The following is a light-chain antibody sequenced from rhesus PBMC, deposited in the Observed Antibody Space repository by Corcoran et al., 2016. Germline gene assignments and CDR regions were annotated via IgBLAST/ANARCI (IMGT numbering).Light chain of an antibody. CDR2: TAS. Sequence: DIQMTQSPSALSASVGDRGTISCRARQNIDSKLAWYQQKPGKAPKLLIYTASSLQTGIPSRFSGSGSGTDFTLTISSLQPDDSAAYYCQHSSYHPLSFCGGTKVEL. J-gene: IGKJ4*01. CDR1: QNIDSK. V-gene: IGKV1-44*03. CDR3: QHSSYHPLS.